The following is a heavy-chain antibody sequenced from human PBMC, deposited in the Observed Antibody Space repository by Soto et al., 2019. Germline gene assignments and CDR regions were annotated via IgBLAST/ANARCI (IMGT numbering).Heavy chain of an antibody. J-gene: IGHJ4*02. V-gene: IGHV3-30*03. D-gene: IGHD5-12*01. CDR1: GFTFSSSG. CDR2: LSGDGTNA. CDR3: ARDGYSGHRTFDY. Sequence: GGSLRLSCAASGFTFSSSGMHWVRQAPGKGLEWVSVLSGDGTNAFYADSVKGRFTISRDNSKNTLYLQMNSLRSDDTAVYYCARDGYSGHRTFDYWGQGTLVTVS.